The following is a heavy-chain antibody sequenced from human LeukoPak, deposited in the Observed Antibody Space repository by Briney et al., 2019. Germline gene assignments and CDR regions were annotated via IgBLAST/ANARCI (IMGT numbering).Heavy chain of an antibody. CDR3: ARDLYGDYPIDY. CDR2: IRYDGSNK. J-gene: IGHJ4*02. V-gene: IGHV3-30*02. Sequence: GGSLRLSCAASGFTFSSYGMHWVRQAPGKGLEWVAFIRYDGSNKYYADSVKGRFTISRDNSKNTLYLQMNSLRAEDTAVYYCARDLYGDYPIDYWGQGTLVTVSS. CDR1: GFTFSSYG. D-gene: IGHD4-17*01.